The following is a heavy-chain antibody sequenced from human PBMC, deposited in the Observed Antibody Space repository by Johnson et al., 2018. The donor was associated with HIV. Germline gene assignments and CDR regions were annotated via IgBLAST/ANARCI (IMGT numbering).Heavy chain of an antibody. CDR2: VNNDGGDT. J-gene: IGHJ3*02. Sequence: MLLVESGGGVVQPGRSLRLSCAASGFTFSSYAMHWVRQAPGKGLVWVSRVNNDGGDTIYADSVKGRFTISRDNAKNTLFLQMNSLRAEDTAMYFCARGGPFHAFDIWGHGTTVTVSS. CDR1: GFTFSSYA. D-gene: IGHD2-21*01. V-gene: IGHV3-74*02. CDR3: ARGGPFHAFDI.